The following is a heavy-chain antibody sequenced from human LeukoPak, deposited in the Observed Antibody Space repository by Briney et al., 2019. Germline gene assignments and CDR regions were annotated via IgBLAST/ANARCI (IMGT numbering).Heavy chain of an antibody. CDR3: ARVGYSYVINDWSRTGLGAYPPKYYYHMAV. D-gene: IGHD5-18*01. CDR2: INHSGST. V-gene: IGHV4-34*01. J-gene: IGHJ6*03. CDR1: GGSFSGYY. Sequence: SETLSLTCAVYGGSFSGYYWSWIRQPPGKGLEWIGEINHSGSTNYNPSLKSRVTISGDTSKNQCSLKLSSVPAADTAVYFCARVGYSYVINDWSRTGLGAYPPKYYYHMAVWGKGTTVTVSS.